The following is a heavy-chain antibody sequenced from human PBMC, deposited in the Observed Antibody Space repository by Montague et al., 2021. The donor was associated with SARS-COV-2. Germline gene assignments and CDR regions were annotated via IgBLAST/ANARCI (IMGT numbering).Heavy chain of an antibody. CDR1: GGSISSYY. CDR2: IYYSGST. V-gene: IGHV4-59*01. CDR3: ARGSGWMGNAFDI. D-gene: IGHD6-19*01. Sequence: SETLSLTCTVSGGSISSYYWSWIRQPPGKGLEWIGYIYYSGSTNYNPSPKSRVTISVDTSKNQFSLKPSSVTAADTAVYYCARGSGWMGNAFDIWGQGTMVTVSS. J-gene: IGHJ3*02.